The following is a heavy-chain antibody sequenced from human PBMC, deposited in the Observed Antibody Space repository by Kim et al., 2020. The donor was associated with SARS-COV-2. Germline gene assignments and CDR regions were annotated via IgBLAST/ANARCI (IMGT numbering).Heavy chain of an antibody. Sequence: GGSLRLSCAASGFTFSSYEMNWVRQAPGKGLEWVSYISSSGSTIYYADSVKGRFTISRDNAKNSLYLQMNSLRAEDTAVYYCAAHRYCSSSSCYFYLPDYYYGMDVWGRGTTVTVSS. CDR1: GFTFSSYE. CDR2: ISSSGSTI. V-gene: IGHV3-48*03. CDR3: AAHRYCSSSSCYFYLPDYYYGMDV. J-gene: IGHJ6*02. D-gene: IGHD2-2*01.